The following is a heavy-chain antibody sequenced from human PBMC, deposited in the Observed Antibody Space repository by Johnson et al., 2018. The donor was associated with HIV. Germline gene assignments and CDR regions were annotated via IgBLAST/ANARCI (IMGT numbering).Heavy chain of an antibody. CDR1: GFTFSRYD. V-gene: IGHV3-13*01. CDR3: ASSRDGYKGDNAFDI. CDR2: IGTAGDT. Sequence: VQLVESGGGLVQPGRSLRLSCAASGFTFSRYDMHWVRQATGKGLEWVSGIGTAGDTYYPGSVKGRFTISRENAKNSFYLQMNSLRAEDTALYYCASSRDGYKGDNAFDIWGQGTMVTVSS. J-gene: IGHJ3*02. D-gene: IGHD5-24*01.